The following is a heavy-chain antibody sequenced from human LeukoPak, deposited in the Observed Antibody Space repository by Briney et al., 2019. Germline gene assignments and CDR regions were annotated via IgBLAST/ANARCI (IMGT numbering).Heavy chain of an antibody. J-gene: IGHJ4*02. V-gene: IGHV3-11*01. Sequence: PGGSLRLSCAASGFTFSDYYMSWIRQAPGKGLEWVSYISSSGSTIYYADSVKGRFTISRDNAKNSLYLQINSLRAEDTAVYYCARGGFAYYYDSSGYSIDYWGQGTLVTVSS. CDR2: ISSSGSTI. CDR1: GFTFSDYY. D-gene: IGHD3-22*01. CDR3: ARGGFAYYYDSSGYSIDY.